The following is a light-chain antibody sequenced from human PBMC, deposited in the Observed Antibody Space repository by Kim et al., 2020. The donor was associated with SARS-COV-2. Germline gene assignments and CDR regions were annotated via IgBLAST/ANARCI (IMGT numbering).Light chain of an antibody. CDR2: GAS. CDR3: QQYNDWPLT. Sequence: EIVVTQSPATLSVSPGERATLSCRASQSVTSKLAWYQQKPGQAPRLLIYGASTRATGVPARFSGSGSGTEFTLTISSLQSEDFAIYCCQQYNDWPLTFGGGTKVDIK. J-gene: IGKJ4*01. V-gene: IGKV3-15*01. CDR1: QSVTSK.